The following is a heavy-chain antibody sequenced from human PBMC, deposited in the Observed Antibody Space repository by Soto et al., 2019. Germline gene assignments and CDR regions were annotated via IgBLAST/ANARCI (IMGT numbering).Heavy chain of an antibody. Sequence: ASVKVSCKVSGYTLTELSMHWVRQAPGKGLEWMGGFDPEDGETIYAQKFQGRVTMTEDTSTDTAYMELSSLRSEDTAVYYCSTAFPRYCTNGVCYTGAFDIWGQGTMVTVSS. D-gene: IGHD2-8*01. CDR3: STAFPRYCTNGVCYTGAFDI. V-gene: IGHV1-24*01. J-gene: IGHJ3*02. CDR2: FDPEDGET. CDR1: GYTLTELS.